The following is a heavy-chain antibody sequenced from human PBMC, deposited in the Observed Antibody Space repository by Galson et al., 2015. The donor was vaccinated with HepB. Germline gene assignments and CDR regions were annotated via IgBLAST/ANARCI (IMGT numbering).Heavy chain of an antibody. CDR1: GFTFSRYW. V-gene: IGHV3-7*03. J-gene: IGHJ2*01. Sequence: SLRLSCAASGFTFSRYWMYWVRQAPGKGLEWVAKIKTDGTQTYYVDSVEGRFTISRDNAETSLSLQMNNLKVEDAAVYYCARDHDGGWALDLWGRGTLVTVSS. CDR2: IKTDGTQT. CDR3: ARDHDGGWALDL. D-gene: IGHD1-1*01.